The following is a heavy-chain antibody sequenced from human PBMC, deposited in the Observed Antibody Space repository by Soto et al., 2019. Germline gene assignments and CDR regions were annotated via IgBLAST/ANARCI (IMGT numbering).Heavy chain of an antibody. J-gene: IGHJ6*02. V-gene: IGHV1-69*01. CDR3: ARDRSGITGKSRNIYAMDV. CDR2: TVPIIVST. CDR1: GGALSSYA. Sequence: QVQLVQSGAEVKMPGSSVKVSCKASGGALSSYAISWVRQAPGQGLEWVGGTVPIIVSTYYAQKFQGRVTITADEATGTVYMELRSLRSEDTAVYYCARDRSGITGKSRNIYAMDVWGQGTTVTVS. D-gene: IGHD3-10*01.